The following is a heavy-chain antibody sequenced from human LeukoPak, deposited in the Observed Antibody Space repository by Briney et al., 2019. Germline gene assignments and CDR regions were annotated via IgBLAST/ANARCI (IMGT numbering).Heavy chain of an antibody. V-gene: IGHV1-69*04. CDR2: IIPILGIA. Sequence: GASVKVSCKASGGTFSSYAISWVRQAPGQELEWMGRIIPILGIANYAQKFQGRVTITADKSTSTAYMELSSLRSEDTAVYYCARQKTGMITFDYWGQGILVTVSS. CDR1: GGTFSSYA. D-gene: IGHD3-16*01. CDR3: ARQKTGMITFDY. J-gene: IGHJ4*02.